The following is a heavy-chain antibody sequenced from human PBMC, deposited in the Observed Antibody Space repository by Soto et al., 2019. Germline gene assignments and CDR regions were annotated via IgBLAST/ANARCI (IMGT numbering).Heavy chain of an antibody. V-gene: IGHV3-33*01. CDR2: IWYNSSST. D-gene: IGHD3-22*01. CDR3: ARSITDYYDSSGYYDDY. J-gene: IGHJ4*02. Sequence: GGSLSLSCAASGFTFSSYGMHWVRQAPGKGLEWVSVIWYNSSSTNYADSVKGRFTISRDNAKNSLYLQMNSLRAEDTAVYYCARSITDYYDSSGYYDDYWGQGTLVTVSS. CDR1: GFTFSSYG.